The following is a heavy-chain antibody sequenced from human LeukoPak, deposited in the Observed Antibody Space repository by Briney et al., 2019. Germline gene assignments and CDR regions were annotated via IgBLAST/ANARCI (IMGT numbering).Heavy chain of an antibody. CDR3: ARVAPRTAMVPYYFDY. J-gene: IGHJ4*02. CDR1: GFTFSSYS. D-gene: IGHD5-18*01. CDR2: ISSSSSYI. V-gene: IGHV3-21*04. Sequence: GGSLRLSRAASGFTFSSYSMNWVRQAPGKGLEWVSSISSSSSYIYYADSVKGRFTISRDNAKNSLYLQMNSLRAEDTALYYCARVAPRTAMVPYYFDYWGQGTLVTVSS.